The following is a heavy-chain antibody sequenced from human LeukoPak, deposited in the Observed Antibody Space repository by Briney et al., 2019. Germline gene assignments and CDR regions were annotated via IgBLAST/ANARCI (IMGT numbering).Heavy chain of an antibody. V-gene: IGHV4-39*01. CDR1: GGSISTNGYY. D-gene: IGHD3-16*01. J-gene: IGHJ5*02. Sequence: SETLSLTCPFSGGSISTNGYYWGWIRQPPGEGLGWIGSIYYSGSTYFNPSLKNPVTISIDMAKKPLCLKLSSVTAADTAVYYCARRWEVWGSYPSYFDPWGQGTLVTVSS. CDR3: ARRWEVWGSYPSYFDP. CDR2: IYYSGST.